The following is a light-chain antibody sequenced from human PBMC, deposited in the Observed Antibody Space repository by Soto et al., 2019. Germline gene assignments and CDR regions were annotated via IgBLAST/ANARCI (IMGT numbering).Light chain of an antibody. J-gene: IGLJ1*01. CDR1: SSDIGGYYY. V-gene: IGLV2-8*01. CDR2: EVT. Sequence: QYVLTQPPSASGSPGQSVTVSCTGTSSDIGGYYYVSWYQQHPGKAPKLIIYEVTKRPSGVPDRFSGSKSGNTASLTVSGLQAEDEADYYCSSYEGSNNFVFGAGNKVTVL. CDR3: SSYEGSNNFV.